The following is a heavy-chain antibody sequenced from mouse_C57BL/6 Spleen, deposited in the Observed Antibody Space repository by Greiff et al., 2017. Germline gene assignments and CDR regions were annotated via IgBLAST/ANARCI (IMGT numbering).Heavy chain of an antibody. J-gene: IGHJ2*01. Sequence: LQESGGGLVKPGGSLKLSCAASGFTFSDYGMHWVRQAPEKGLEWVAYISSGSSTIYYADTVKGRFTISRDNAKNTLFLQMTSLRSEDTAMYYCARGDITTVVSRSSFYFDYWGQGTTLTVSS. V-gene: IGHV5-17*01. D-gene: IGHD1-1*01. CDR3: ARGDITTVVSRSSFYFDY. CDR2: ISSGSSTI. CDR1: GFTFSDYG.